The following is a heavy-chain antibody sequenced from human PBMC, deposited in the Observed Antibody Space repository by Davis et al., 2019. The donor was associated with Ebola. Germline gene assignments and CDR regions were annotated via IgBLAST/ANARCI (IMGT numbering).Heavy chain of an antibody. CDR2: IFPGDSDT. CDR1: GYSLTSYW. V-gene: IGHV5-51*01. CDR3: ARGTDGYNPGGYFDS. J-gene: IGHJ4*02. D-gene: IGHD5-24*01. Sequence: GESLKISCKGSGYSLTSYWIVWVRQMPGKGLECMGIIFPGDSDTRYSPSFQGQVTISADKSISTAYLQWSSLKASDTAMYYCARGTDGYNPGGYFDSWGQGTLVTVSS.